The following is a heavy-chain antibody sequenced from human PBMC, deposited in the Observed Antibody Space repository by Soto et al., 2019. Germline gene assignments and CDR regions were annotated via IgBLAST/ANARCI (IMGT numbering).Heavy chain of an antibody. D-gene: IGHD3-10*01. CDR3: ARGSEGNAFDI. CDR1: GFTFSSYG. V-gene: IGHV3-33*01. J-gene: IGHJ3*02. CDR2: IWYDGSKK. Sequence: GGSLRLSCAASGFTFSSYGMHWVRQAPGKGLEWVALIWYDGSKKCYADSVKGRFTISRDDSKNTLYLQMDSLRAEGTAVYYCARGSEGNAFDIWGQGTLVTVSS.